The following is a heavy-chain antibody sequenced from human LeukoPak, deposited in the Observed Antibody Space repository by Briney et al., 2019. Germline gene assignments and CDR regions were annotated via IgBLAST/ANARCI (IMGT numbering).Heavy chain of an antibody. V-gene: IGHV1-69*13. Sequence: SVKVSCKASGGTFSSYAISWVRQAPGQGLEWMGGIIPIFGTANYAQKFQGRVTITADESTSTAYMELSSLRSEDTAVYYCARLPHYDILTGPPFDYWGQGTLVTVSS. J-gene: IGHJ4*02. CDR3: ARLPHYDILTGPPFDY. CDR1: GGTFSSYA. CDR2: IIPIFGTA. D-gene: IGHD3-9*01.